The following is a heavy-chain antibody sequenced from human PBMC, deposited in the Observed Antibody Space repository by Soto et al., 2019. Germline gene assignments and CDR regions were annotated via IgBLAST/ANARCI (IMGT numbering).Heavy chain of an antibody. CDR3: AKAPGFGELLYPIDY. V-gene: IGHV3-23*01. CDR2: ISGSGGST. D-gene: IGHD3-10*01. Sequence: GGSLRLSCAASGFTFSSYAMSWVRQAPGKGLEWVSAISGSGGSTYYADSVKGRFTISRDNSKNTLYLQMNSLRAEDTAVYYCAKAPGFGELLYPIDYWGQGTLVTVSS. J-gene: IGHJ4*02. CDR1: GFTFSSYA.